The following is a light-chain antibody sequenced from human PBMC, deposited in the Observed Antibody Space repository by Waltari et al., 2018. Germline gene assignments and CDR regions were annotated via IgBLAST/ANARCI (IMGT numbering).Light chain of an antibody. Sequence: DIQMTQSPSSLSASVGDRVTITCRASQSISSYLNWYQQKPGKAPTLLIYAASSLQSGVPSRFSGSGSGTDFTLTISSLQPEDFATYYCQQSYSTSPYTFGQGTKLEIK. V-gene: IGKV1-39*01. CDR2: AAS. CDR3: QQSYSTSPYT. J-gene: IGKJ2*01. CDR1: QSISSY.